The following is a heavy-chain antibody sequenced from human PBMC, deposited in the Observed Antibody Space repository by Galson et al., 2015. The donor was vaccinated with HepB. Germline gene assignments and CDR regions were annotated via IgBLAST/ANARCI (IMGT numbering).Heavy chain of an antibody. D-gene: IGHD6-13*01. V-gene: IGHV3-21*01. J-gene: IGHJ2*01. CDR1: GFIFSSFG. CDR2: ISGSGSYI. Sequence: SLRLSCAASGFIFSSFGMNWVRQAPGKGLEWVSFISGSGSYIYYADSVKGRFTISRDNAKNSLYLQMNSLRAEDTAVYYCAKQVLRGRYFDLWGRGTLVTVSS. CDR3: AKQVLRGRYFDL.